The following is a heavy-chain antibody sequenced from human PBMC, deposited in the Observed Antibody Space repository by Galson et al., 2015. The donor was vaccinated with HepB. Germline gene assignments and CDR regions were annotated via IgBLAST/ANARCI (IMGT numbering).Heavy chain of an antibody. CDR2: ISYDGSNK. CDR3: AKVAAPYYHYYGMDV. D-gene: IGHD6-13*01. V-gene: IGHV3-30*18. CDR1: GFTFSSYG. J-gene: IGHJ6*02. Sequence: SLRLSCAASGFTFSSYGMHWVRQAPGKGLEWVAVISYDGSNKYYADSVKGRFTISRDNSKNTLYLQMNSLRAEDTAVYYCAKVAAPYYHYYGMDVWGQGTTVTVSS.